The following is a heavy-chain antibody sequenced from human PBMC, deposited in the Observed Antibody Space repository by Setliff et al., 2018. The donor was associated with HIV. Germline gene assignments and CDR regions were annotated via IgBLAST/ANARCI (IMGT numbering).Heavy chain of an antibody. CDR3: ALLEVPFIGGRIPSF. Sequence: PSETLSLTCAVYGGPLSGYFWSWIRQSPGKGLEWIGEISFSGTTNYNPSLKSRVTISIDTSKEWFSLQLTSVTVADTAVYYCALLEVPFIGGRIPSFWGQGTLVTVSS. CDR1: GGPLSGYF. D-gene: IGHD3-16*01. CDR2: ISFSGTT. J-gene: IGHJ4*02. V-gene: IGHV4-34*01.